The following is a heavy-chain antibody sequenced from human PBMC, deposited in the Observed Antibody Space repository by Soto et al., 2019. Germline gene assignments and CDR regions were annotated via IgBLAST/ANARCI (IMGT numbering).Heavy chain of an antibody. J-gene: IGHJ6*03. CDR3: ARIVDLRYYYYMDV. CDR1: GYTFTSYD. D-gene: IGHD3-10*01. Sequence: GASVKVSCKASGYTFTSYDINWVRQATGQGLEWMGWMNPNSGNTGYAQKFQGRVTMTRNTSISTAYMELSSLRSEDTAVYYCARIVDLRYYYYMDVWGKGTTVTVSS. V-gene: IGHV1-8*01. CDR2: MNPNSGNT.